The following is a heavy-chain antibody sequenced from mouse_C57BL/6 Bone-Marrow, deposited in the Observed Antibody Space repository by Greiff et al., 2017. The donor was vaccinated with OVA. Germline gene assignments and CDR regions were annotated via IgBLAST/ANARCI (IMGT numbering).Heavy chain of an antibody. CDR3: AQRGFVGYYPYWYFDV. J-gene: IGHJ1*03. D-gene: IGHD2-3*01. CDR1: GYTFTGYW. V-gene: IGHV1-9*01. CDR2: ILPGSGST. Sequence: VNVVESGAELMKPGASVKLSCKATGYTFTGYWIEWVKQRPGHGLEWIGEILPGSGSTNYNEKFKGKATFTADTSSNTAYMQLSSLTTEDSAIYYCAQRGFVGYYPYWYFDVWGTGTTVTVSS.